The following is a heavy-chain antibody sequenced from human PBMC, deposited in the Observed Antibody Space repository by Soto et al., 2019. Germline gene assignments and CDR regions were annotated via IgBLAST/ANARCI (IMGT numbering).Heavy chain of an antibody. CDR3: ARGYCSSTSCYSPVNGMDV. J-gene: IGHJ6*02. Sequence: GASVKVSCKASGYTFTGYYMHWVRQAPGQGLEWMGWINPNSGGTNCAQKFQGWVTMTRDTSISTAYMELSRLRSDDTAVYYCARGYCSSTSCYSPVNGMDVWGQGTTVTVS. CDR1: GYTFTGYY. D-gene: IGHD2-2*02. CDR2: INPNSGGT. V-gene: IGHV1-2*04.